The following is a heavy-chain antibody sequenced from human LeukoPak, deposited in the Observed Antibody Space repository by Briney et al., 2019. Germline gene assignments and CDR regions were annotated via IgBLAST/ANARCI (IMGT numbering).Heavy chain of an antibody. CDR3: QSGEYQLLFHY. CDR1: GGSISSGSYY. CDR2: IYTSGST. Sequence: PSETLSLTCTVSGGSISSGSYYWSWIRQPAGKGLEWIGRIYTSGSTNYNPSLKSRVTISVDTSKNQFSLKLSSVTAADTAVYYCQSGEYQLLFHYWGQGTLVTVSS. J-gene: IGHJ4*02. D-gene: IGHD2-2*01. V-gene: IGHV4-61*02.